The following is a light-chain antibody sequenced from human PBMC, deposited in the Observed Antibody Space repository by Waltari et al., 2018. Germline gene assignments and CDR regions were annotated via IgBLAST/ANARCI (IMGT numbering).Light chain of an antibody. CDR2: DAS. V-gene: IGKV1-33*01. J-gene: IGKJ5*01. Sequence: DIQMTQSPSSLSASVGDRVTITCQASQDISNYLNWYQQKPGKAPKLLIYDASNVETGVPSRFSGSGSGKDITFTISSLQPEDIATYYCQQYDNLPITFGQGTRLEIK. CDR3: QQYDNLPIT. CDR1: QDISNY.